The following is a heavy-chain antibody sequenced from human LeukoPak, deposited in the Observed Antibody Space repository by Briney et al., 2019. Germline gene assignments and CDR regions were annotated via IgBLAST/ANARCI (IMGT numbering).Heavy chain of an antibody. CDR3: ARLSGWLRVWYFDL. Sequence: SETLSLTCTVSGGPISSYYWSWIRQPPGKGLEWIGYIYYSGSTNYNPSLKSRVTISVDTSKNQFSLKLSSVTAADTAVYYCARLSGWLRVWYFDLWGRGTLVTVSS. V-gene: IGHV4-59*01. CDR2: IYYSGST. CDR1: GGPISSYY. D-gene: IGHD5-12*01. J-gene: IGHJ2*01.